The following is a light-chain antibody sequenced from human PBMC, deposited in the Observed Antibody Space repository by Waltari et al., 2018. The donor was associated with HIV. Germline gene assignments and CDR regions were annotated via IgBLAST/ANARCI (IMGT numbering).Light chain of an antibody. V-gene: IGLV1-47*01. CDR1: SSNIGSHF. J-gene: IGLJ3*02. CDR2: RNN. CDR3: ATWDDSSSGSWV. Sequence: QSVLTQPHSAPRTHGLRVMIFCSGGSSNIGSHFVHWYQQVAGTTPKLLIVRNNKRPSGVPDRFSGSKSGTSASLSISGLRPEDEADYYCATWDDSSSGSWVFGGVTKVTVL.